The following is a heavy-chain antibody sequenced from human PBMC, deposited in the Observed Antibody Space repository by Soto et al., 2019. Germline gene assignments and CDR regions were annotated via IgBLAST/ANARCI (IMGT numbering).Heavy chain of an antibody. CDR1: GFTFSNYA. D-gene: IGHD3-16*01. V-gene: IGHV3-23*01. J-gene: IGHJ4*02. Sequence: EVQLLDSGGGLVQPGGSLRLSCAASGFTFSNYAMTWVRQGPGKGLEWVSGISGSGGRSDYADSVKGRFTISRDNSKSTLYLQMNSLRAEDTAVYYCAKAYFVWSSEQPYYFDYWGQGTLVTVSS. CDR3: AKAYFVWSSEQPYYFDY. CDR2: ISGSGGRS.